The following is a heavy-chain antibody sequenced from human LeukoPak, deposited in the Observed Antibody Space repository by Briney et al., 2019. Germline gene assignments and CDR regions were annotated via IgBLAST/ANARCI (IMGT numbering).Heavy chain of an antibody. CDR1: GVSISSYY. CDR3: ARLAAISGSDYPDD. CDR2: IFYSGNT. D-gene: IGHD1-26*01. V-gene: IGHV4-59*08. Sequence: SETLSLTCTVSGVSISSYYWSWIRQPSGKGLEWIGYIFYSGNTIYNPSLKSRVTISVDTSKNHFSLRLRSVTAADTAVYYCARLAAISGSDYPDDWGQGTLVTVSS. J-gene: IGHJ4*02.